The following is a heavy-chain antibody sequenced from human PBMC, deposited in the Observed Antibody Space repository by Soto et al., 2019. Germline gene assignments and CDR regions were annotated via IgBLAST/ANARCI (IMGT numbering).Heavy chain of an antibody. V-gene: IGHV3-13*01. D-gene: IGHD3-3*01. Sequence: EVQLVESGGGLVQPGGSLRLSWAASGFTFSRYDMHWVRQVTGKGLEWVSPIGTAGDTYYPGSVKGRFTISRENAKNSLYLQMNSLRAGDTAVDNCARGQDFEFWSGCQIHGMDVWGQGTTVTVSS. CDR3: ARGQDFEFWSGCQIHGMDV. CDR2: IGTAGDT. J-gene: IGHJ6*02. CDR1: GFTFSRYD.